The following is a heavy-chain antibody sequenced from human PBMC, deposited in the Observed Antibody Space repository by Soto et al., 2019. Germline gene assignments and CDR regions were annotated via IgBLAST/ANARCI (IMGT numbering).Heavy chain of an antibody. CDR2: IYYSGRT. CDR1: GGSINSDAYY. J-gene: IGHJ4*02. V-gene: IGHV4-30-4*01. CDR3: ARDRSNSPNYFDY. Sequence: SETLSLTCTVSGGSINSDAYYWSWIRQPPGKGLEWIGHIYYSGRTYYAPSLESRLTISLDMSKNQFSLRLSSVNASDTAVYYCARDRSNSPNYFDYWGQGTLVTVSS. D-gene: IGHD6-6*01.